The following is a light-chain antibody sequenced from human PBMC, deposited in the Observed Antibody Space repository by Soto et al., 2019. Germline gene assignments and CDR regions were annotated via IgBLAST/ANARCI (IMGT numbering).Light chain of an antibody. CDR2: DAS. CDR3: QQRTNWPLT. J-gene: IGKJ4*01. CDR1: QRVAKF. V-gene: IGKV3-11*01. Sequence: EIVLTQSPDTLSLSPGESATLSCRASQRVAKFLAWYQQKGGQAPRLLIFDASTRATGVPGRFNGSRSGTAFTLTINSLQPDDAAVYFCQQRTNWPLTFGGGTKVEVK.